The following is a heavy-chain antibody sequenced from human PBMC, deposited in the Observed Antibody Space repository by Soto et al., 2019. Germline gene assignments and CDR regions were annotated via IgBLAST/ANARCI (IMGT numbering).Heavy chain of an antibody. CDR2: INAGNGDA. V-gene: IGHV1-3*01. J-gene: IGHJ1*01. CDR1: GYTFTSYG. Sequence: QVQLVQSGAELKKPGASVKISCRASGYTFTSYGLHWVRQVSGQRLECMGWINAGNGDAKYSLMSQGRVTITRDTSASTAYMALSSLRSEDTAVYYCARDLDSSVTHSGQGTLVAVSA. CDR3: ARDLDSSVTH. D-gene: IGHD4-17*01.